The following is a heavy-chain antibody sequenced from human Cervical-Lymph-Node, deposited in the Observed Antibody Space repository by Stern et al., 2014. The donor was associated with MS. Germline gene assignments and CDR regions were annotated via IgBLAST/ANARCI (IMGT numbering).Heavy chain of an antibody. CDR2: IYPGDSDT. J-gene: IGHJ4*02. Sequence: EVQLVESGTEVKKPGESLKISCKGSGYSFSNYWIGWVRQMPGQGLEWIGIIYPGDSDTRSSPSFQGQVTISADKSINTAYLQWSSLKASDTAIYYCATAPPRGYTYGNFDYWGQGTLVTVSS. CDR1: GYSFSNYW. D-gene: IGHD5-18*01. CDR3: ATAPPRGYTYGNFDY. V-gene: IGHV5-51*03.